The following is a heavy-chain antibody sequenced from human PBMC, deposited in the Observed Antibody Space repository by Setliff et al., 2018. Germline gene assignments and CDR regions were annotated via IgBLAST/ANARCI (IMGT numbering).Heavy chain of an antibody. J-gene: IGHJ6*02. CDR3: ARRLPYFGMDV. V-gene: IGHV3-48*03. CDR1: GFTFRTYE. D-gene: IGHD2-15*01. CDR2: THTDGITI. Sequence: PGGSLRLSCEASGFTFRTYEMIWVRQAPGKGLERVSKTHTDGITIYSDSVRGRFTISRDSAKNSLHLQMTSLSVEDTAVYYCARRLPYFGMDVWGQGTTVTVSS.